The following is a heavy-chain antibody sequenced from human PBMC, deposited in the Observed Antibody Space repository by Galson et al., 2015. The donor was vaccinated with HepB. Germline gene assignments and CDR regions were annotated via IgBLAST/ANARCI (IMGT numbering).Heavy chain of an antibody. D-gene: IGHD1-26*01. J-gene: IGHJ6*02. CDR2: ISYDGSNK. Sequence: SLRLSCAASGFTFSSYAMHWVRQAPGKGLEWVAVISYDGSNKYYADSVKGRFTISRDNSKNTLYLQMNSLRAEDTAVYYCARDGAWELAFLGYYYGMDVWGQGTTVTVSS. CDR3: ARDGAWELAFLGYYYGMDV. V-gene: IGHV3-30-3*01. CDR1: GFTFSSYA.